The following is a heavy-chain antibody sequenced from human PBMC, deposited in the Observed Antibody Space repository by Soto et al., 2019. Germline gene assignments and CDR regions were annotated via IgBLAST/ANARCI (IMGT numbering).Heavy chain of an antibody. CDR1: GFTFSIFG. D-gene: IGHD6-19*01. CDR3: ARDKGSSTVVSGISQEGYFDS. CDR2: IWYDGSNA. Sequence: QVQLVESGGGVVQPGRSLRLSCAASGFTFSIFGMQWVRQAPGKGLEWAAIIWYDGSNAYYADSVRGRFTISRDNSKNTVYLQMNSLRAEDTAVYYCARDKGSSTVVSGISQEGYFDSWGQGTLVTVSS. V-gene: IGHV3-33*01. J-gene: IGHJ4*02.